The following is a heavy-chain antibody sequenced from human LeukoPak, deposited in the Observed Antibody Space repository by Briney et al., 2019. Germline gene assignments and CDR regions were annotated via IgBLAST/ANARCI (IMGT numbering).Heavy chain of an antibody. V-gene: IGHV1-2*06. CDR2: IIPNSGGT. D-gene: IGHD3-10*01. CDR1: GYTFTGYN. CDR3: ARIRGLWFGELYY. Sequence: ASVKVSCKASGYTFTGYNMHWVRQAPGQGLEWVGRIIPNSGGTNYAQKFQGRVTMTRDTSISTAYMELSRLRSDDTAVYYCARIRGLWFGELYYWGQGTLVTVSS. J-gene: IGHJ4*02.